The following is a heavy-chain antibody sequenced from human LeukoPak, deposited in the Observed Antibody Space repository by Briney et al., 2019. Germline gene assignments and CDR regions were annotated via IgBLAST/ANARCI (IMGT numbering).Heavy chain of an antibody. CDR2: ISGSGGST. CDR3: AKVDRSGFGGGIVKFDY. V-gene: IGHV3-23*01. D-gene: IGHD3-16*02. CDR1: GFTFSNYA. J-gene: IGHJ4*02. Sequence: HPGGSLRLSCAASGFTFSNYAMSWVRQAPGKGLEWVSAISGSGGSTYYADSVKGRFTISRDNSKNTLYLQMNSLRAEDTAVYYCAKVDRSGFGGGIVKFDYWGQGTLVTVSS.